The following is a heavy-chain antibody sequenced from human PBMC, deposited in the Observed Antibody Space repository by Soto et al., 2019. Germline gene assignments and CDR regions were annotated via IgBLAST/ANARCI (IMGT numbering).Heavy chain of an antibody. CDR3: ARGECSSWYLFDY. J-gene: IGHJ4*02. CDR2: ISSSSSTI. Sequence: EVQLVESGGGLVQPGGSLRLSCAASGFTFSSYSMNWVRQAPGKGLEWVSYISSSSSTIYYADSVKGRFTISRDNAKASLYLQMNSLRAEDTAVYYCARGECSSWYLFDYWGQGTLVTVSS. V-gene: IGHV3-48*01. CDR1: GFTFSSYS. D-gene: IGHD6-13*01.